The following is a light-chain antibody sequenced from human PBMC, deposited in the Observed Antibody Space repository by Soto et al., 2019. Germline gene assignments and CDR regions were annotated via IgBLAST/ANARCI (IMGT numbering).Light chain of an antibody. Sequence: DIQMTQAPSSLSASVVDRFTITLQASHYISNYLNWYQQKPWKAPKLLIYDASNLETGVPSRFSGSGSGTDFTFTISSLQPEDIATYYCQQYDNLPLTFGGGTKVDIK. CDR3: QQYDNLPLT. J-gene: IGKJ4*01. V-gene: IGKV1-33*01. CDR2: DAS. CDR1: HYISNY.